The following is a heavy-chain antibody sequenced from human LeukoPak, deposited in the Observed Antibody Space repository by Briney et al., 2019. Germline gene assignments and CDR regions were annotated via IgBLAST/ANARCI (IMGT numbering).Heavy chain of an antibody. Sequence: PSETLSLTCTVSGGSISSDYWSWIRQPAGKGMEWIGRINISGSTNFNPSLKSRVTMSVDTSKNQSSLKLSSVTAADTAVYYCARDNRGYDYWGQGTLVTVSP. CDR2: INISGST. J-gene: IGHJ4*02. V-gene: IGHV4-4*07. CDR1: GGSISSDY. CDR3: ARDNRGYDY. D-gene: IGHD3-16*01.